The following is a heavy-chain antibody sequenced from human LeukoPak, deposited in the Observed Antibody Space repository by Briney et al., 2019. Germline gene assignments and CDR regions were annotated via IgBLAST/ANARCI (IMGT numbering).Heavy chain of an antibody. V-gene: IGHV3-21*01. CDR2: ISSSSSYI. Sequence: GGSLRLSCAASGFTFSSYSMNWVREAPGKGLEGVSSISSSSSYIYYADSVKGRFTISRDNAKNSLYLQMSSLRAEDTALYYCARDRNYDFWRGNSDYYYYYMDVWGKGTTVTVSS. CDR1: GFTFSSYS. J-gene: IGHJ6*03. CDR3: ARDRNYDFWRGNSDYYYYYMDV. D-gene: IGHD3-3*01.